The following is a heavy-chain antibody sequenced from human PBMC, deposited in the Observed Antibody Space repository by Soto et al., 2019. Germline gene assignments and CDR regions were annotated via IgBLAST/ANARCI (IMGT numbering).Heavy chain of an antibody. CDR1: GYSISSSIW. CDR2: IYYSGTT. J-gene: IGHJ4*02. V-gene: IGHV4-28*01. Sequence: SETLSLTSAVSGYSISSSIWWGWFRQPPGKGLEWIGYIYYSGTTYYNPSLKSRVTMSVDTSKNQFSLKLTSVTAVDTAVYYCARREIQGPIDYWGQGTLVTVS. D-gene: IGHD1-26*01. CDR3: ARREIQGPIDY.